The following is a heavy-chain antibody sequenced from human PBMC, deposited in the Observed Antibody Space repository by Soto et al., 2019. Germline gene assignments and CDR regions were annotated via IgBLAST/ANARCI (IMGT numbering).Heavy chain of an antibody. CDR1: GGSISGYY. CDR3: ARDTLSRFGSGYYIGGNYYYGMDV. CDR2: IFYSGST. D-gene: IGHD3-3*01. V-gene: IGHV4-59*01. Sequence: SETLSLTCTVSGGSISGYYWSWIRQPPGKGLEWIGYIFYSGSTKYNPSLRSRVTMSVDTSKNQVSLKLSSVTAADTAVYYCARDTLSRFGSGYYIGGNYYYGMDVWGQGTTVTVS. J-gene: IGHJ6*02.